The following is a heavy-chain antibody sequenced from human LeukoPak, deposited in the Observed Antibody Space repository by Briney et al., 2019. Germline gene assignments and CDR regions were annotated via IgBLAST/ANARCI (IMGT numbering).Heavy chain of an antibody. CDR3: ARRGPNSGSARGWNFDL. CDR2: ISYSGTS. V-gene: IGHV4-59*08. CDR1: GGSLSSHY. J-gene: IGHJ2*01. Sequence: PSETLSLTCTVSGGSLSSHYWNWIRQPPGKRLGWIGYISYSGTSDNNPSLKSRVSMSVDTSKRQFSLKMKSVTASDTAMYYCARRGPNSGSARGWNFDLWGRGTLVTVSA. D-gene: IGHD6-19*01.